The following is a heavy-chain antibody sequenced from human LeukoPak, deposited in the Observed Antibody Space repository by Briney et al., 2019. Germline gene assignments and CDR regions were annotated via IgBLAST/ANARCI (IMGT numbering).Heavy chain of an antibody. J-gene: IGHJ6*02. Sequence: SETLSLTCTVSGDSINTKSYYWSWIRQPPGKGLEWIGYIYYSGSTNYNPSLKSRVTISVDTSKNQFSLKLSSVTAADTAVYYCARHASRGVIIRWDYYGMDVWGQGTTVTVSS. V-gene: IGHV4-61*05. CDR3: ARHASRGVIIRWDYYGMDV. CDR1: GDSINTKSYY. CDR2: IYYSGST. D-gene: IGHD3-10*01.